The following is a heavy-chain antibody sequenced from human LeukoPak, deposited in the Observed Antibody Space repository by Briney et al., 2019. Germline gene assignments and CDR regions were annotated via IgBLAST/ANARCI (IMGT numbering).Heavy chain of an antibody. CDR1: GFTFSEYA. CDR3: SRAYSTGWLGINDY. D-gene: IGHD6-19*01. V-gene: IGHV3-49*04. CDR2: IRNQANGGTA. Sequence: GGSLRLSCTAAGFTFSEYAVTWVRQAPGKGLEWVGFIRNQANGGTADYAASVKGRFTISRDNSKTIAYLQMNSLKTEDTAVYFCSRAYSTGWLGINDYWGQGALVTVSS. J-gene: IGHJ4*02.